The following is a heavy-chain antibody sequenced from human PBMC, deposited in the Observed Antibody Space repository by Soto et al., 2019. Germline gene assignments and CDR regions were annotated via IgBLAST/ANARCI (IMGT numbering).Heavy chain of an antibody. CDR1: GYTFTSYG. CDR3: ARDSPYSSSSYRWFDP. V-gene: IGHV1-18*01. D-gene: IGHD6-6*01. Sequence: GASVKVSCKASGYTFTSYGISWVRQAPGQGLEWMGWISAYNGNTNYAQKLQGRVTMTTDTSTSTAYMELRSLRSDDTAVYYCARDSPYSSSSYRWFDPWGQGTLVTVS. CDR2: ISAYNGNT. J-gene: IGHJ5*02.